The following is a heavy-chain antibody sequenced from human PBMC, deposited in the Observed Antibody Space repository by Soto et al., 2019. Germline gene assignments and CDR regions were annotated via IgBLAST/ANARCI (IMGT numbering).Heavy chain of an antibody. CDR3: ARGSTKQWFPYYYYGMDV. D-gene: IGHD6-19*01. V-gene: IGHV1-18*01. CDR2: ISAYNGNT. J-gene: IGHJ6*02. CDR1: GYTFTSYG. Sequence: GASVKVSCKASGYTFTSYGISWVRQAPGQGLEWMGWISAYNGNTNYAQKLQGRVTMTTDTSTSTAYMELRSLRSDDTAVYYCARGSTKQWFPYYYYGMDVWGQGTTVTVSS.